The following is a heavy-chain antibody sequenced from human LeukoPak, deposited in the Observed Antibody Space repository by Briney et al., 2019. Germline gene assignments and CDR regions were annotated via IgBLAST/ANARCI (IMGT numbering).Heavy chain of an antibody. J-gene: IGHJ4*02. Sequence: SETLSLTCTVSGDSISSYYWSWIRQPPGKGLEWIGYIYTSGGTNYIPSPKGRVTISIDTSKNQFSLKLSSVTAADSAVYYCARLTRLSTSPDRYYLDYWGQGTLVTVSS. CDR1: GDSISSYY. CDR3: ARLTRLSTSPDRYYLDY. D-gene: IGHD6-6*01. CDR2: IYTSGGT. V-gene: IGHV4-4*09.